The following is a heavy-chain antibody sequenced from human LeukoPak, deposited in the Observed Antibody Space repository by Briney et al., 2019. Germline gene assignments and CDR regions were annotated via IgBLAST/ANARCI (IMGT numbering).Heavy chain of an antibody. CDR2: IYCTGST. CDR1: GGSISSYY. V-gene: IGHV4-59*08. Sequence: SETLSLTCTVPGGSISSYYWNWIRQPPGKGLEWIGYIYCTGSTNYKPSLKSRVTISVDTSKNQFSLKVSSVTAADTAVYYCARHVGGIAADAFDYWGQGTLVTVSS. CDR3: ARHVGGIAADAFDY. D-gene: IGHD6-13*01. J-gene: IGHJ4*02.